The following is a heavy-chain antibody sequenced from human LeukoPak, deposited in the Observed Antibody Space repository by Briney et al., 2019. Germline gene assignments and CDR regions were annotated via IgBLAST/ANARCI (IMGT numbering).Heavy chain of an antibody. D-gene: IGHD2-2*02. J-gene: IGHJ6*03. V-gene: IGHV3-30*02. CDR1: GFTFSSYG. Sequence: GGSLRLSCAASGFTFSSYGMHWVRQAPGKGPEWVAFIRYDGSNKYYADSVKGRFTISRDNSKNTLYLQMNSLRAEDTAVYYCAKELGACSSTSCYRVNYYYYMDVWGKGTTVTVSS. CDR2: IRYDGSNK. CDR3: AKELGACSSTSCYRVNYYYYMDV.